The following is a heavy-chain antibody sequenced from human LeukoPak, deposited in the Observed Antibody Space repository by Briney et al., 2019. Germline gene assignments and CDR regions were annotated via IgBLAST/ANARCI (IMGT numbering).Heavy chain of an antibody. CDR3: AGIYTSGWFEIDN. J-gene: IGHJ4*02. V-gene: IGHV4-61*01. CDR1: GGSVSSGSYY. D-gene: IGHD6-19*01. CDR2: IYYSGST. Sequence: SETLSLTCTVSGGSVSSGSYYWSWIRQPPGKGLEWIGYIYYSGSTNYNPSLKSRVTISVDTSKNQFSLKLSSVTAADTAVYYCAGIYTSGWFEIDNWGQGTLVTVSS.